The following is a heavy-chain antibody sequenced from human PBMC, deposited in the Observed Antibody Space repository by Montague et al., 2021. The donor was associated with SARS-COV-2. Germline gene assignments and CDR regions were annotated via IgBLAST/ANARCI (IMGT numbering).Heavy chain of an antibody. Sequence: SETLSLTCIVSGGSINSSTYYWAWIRQPLGKGLEWIATIYYSGASWSDPSLRSRVTISADTSRNQFNLKLTSVTAADMGLYYCARRVTRGAFDVWGQGTMVTVSS. D-gene: IGHD1-1*01. J-gene: IGHJ3*01. CDR3: ARRVTRGAFDV. CDR2: IYYSGAS. CDR1: GGSINSSTYY. V-gene: IGHV4-39*01.